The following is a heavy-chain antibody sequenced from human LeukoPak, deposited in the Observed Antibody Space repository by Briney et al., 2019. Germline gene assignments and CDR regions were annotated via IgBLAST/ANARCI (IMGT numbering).Heavy chain of an antibody. CDR3: TRELGSGLIGYDEI. V-gene: IGHV3-49*04. D-gene: IGHD5-12*01. CDR2: IRSKAYGGTT. J-gene: IGHJ4*02. CDR1: GFTFGDYA. Sequence: PGRSLRLSCTASGFTFGDYAMSWVRQAPGKGLEWVGFIRSKAYGGTTEYAASVKGRFTISRDDSKSIAYLQMNSLKTEDTAVYYCTRELGSGLIGYDEIWGQGTLVTVSS.